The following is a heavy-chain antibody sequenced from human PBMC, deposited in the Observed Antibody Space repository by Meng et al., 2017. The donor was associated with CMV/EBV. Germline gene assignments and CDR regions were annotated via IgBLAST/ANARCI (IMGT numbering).Heavy chain of an antibody. CDR3: AREAIVGAASDY. CDR2: INPNSGGT. Sequence: ASVKVSCKASGYTFTGYYMHWVRQAPGQGLEWMGWINPNSGGTNYAQKFQGRVTMTRDTSISTAYMELSRLRSDDTAFYYCAREAIVGAASDYWGQGTLVTVSS. V-gene: IGHV1-2*02. J-gene: IGHJ4*02. D-gene: IGHD1-26*01. CDR1: GYTFTGYY.